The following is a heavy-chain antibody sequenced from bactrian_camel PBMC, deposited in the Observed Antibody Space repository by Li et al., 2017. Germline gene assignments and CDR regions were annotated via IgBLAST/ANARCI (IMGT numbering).Heavy chain of an antibody. CDR2: IRRSGGET. J-gene: IGHJ4*01. CDR1: GHSRGSNC. Sequence: HVQLVESGGGSVQAGGSLRLSCKVSGHSRGSNCVGWYRLPPGRAPAEREGIAAIRRSGGETWCAGSVKGRFTISQDNANNTVYLRMDNLLPEDTAVYYCVRDTIPGLWVPLGHWGQGTQVTVS. CDR3: VRDTIPGLWVPLGH. D-gene: IGHD2*01. V-gene: IGHV3-3*01.